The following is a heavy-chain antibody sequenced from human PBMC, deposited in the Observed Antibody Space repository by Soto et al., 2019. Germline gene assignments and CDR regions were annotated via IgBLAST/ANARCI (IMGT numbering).Heavy chain of an antibody. CDR1: GGSISSGGYY. CDR3: ARGGYYYENSGQNAYDY. Sequence: SETLSLTCTVSGGSISSGGYYWSWIRQHPGKGLEWIGYIYYGGSTYYNPSLKSRATISGDTSKNQFSLKLSSVTAADTAVYYCARGGYYYENSGQNAYDYWGQGILVTVSA. J-gene: IGHJ4*01. V-gene: IGHV4-31*03. D-gene: IGHD3-22*01. CDR2: IYYGGST.